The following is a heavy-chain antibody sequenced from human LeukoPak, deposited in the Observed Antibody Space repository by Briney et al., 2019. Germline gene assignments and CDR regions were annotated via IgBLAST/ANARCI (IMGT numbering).Heavy chain of an antibody. CDR3: ARGIRGSGYYYGPGYWYFDL. Sequence: SETLSLTCAVYGGSFSGYYWSWIRQPPGKGLEWIGEINHSGSTNYNPSLKSRVTTSVDTSKNQFPLKLSSVTAADTAVYYCARGIRGSGYYYGPGYWYFDLWGRGTLVTVSS. CDR2: INHSGST. J-gene: IGHJ2*01. CDR1: GGSFSGYY. D-gene: IGHD3-22*01. V-gene: IGHV4-34*01.